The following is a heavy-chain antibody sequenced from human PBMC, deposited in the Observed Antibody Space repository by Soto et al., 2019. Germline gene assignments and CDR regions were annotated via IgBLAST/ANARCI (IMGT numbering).Heavy chain of an antibody. D-gene: IGHD2-8*02. J-gene: IGHJ4*02. CDR1: GYSFTGYY. CDR2: INPDSGAT. Sequence: HEHLVQSGAEVKRPGASLKVSCKASGYSFTGYYIHWVRQAPGQGLGWMGWINPDSGATNYAQNFQGRVTLTSDTSISTASMDLISLTSDDTAVYYCARGDYRTGGYPFPYFDYWGQGTLVIVSS. CDR3: ARGDYRTGGYPFPYFDY. V-gene: IGHV1-2*02.